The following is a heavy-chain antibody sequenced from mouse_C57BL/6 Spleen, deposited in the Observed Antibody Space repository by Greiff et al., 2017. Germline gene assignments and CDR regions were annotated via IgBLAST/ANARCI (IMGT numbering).Heavy chain of an antibody. J-gene: IGHJ2*01. CDR3: AREGLYYGYDY. Sequence: VQLQQSGPELVKPGASVKISCKASGYAFSSSWMNWVKQRPGKGLEWIGRIYPGDGDHNYNGKFKGKATLTADKSSSTAYVQLSSLTSEDSAVYFCAREGLYYGYDYWGQGTTLTVSS. CDR2: IYPGDGDH. D-gene: IGHD2-2*01. V-gene: IGHV1-82*01. CDR1: GYAFSSSW.